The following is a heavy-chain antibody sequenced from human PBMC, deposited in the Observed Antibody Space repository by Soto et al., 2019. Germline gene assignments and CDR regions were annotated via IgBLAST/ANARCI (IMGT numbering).Heavy chain of an antibody. Sequence: QVQLQESGPGLVKPSQTLSLTCTVSGGSISNVNYCWSWIRQSPDKGLEWIVHIYDGGSTYNNPSLRSRLTILVDTSKNQFSLKLSSVSAADTAVYYCTRGPSGDKVDYWGQGILVTVSS. J-gene: IGHJ4*02. CDR1: GGSISNVNYC. CDR3: TRGPSGDKVDY. CDR2: IYDGGST. D-gene: IGHD7-27*01. V-gene: IGHV4-30-4*01.